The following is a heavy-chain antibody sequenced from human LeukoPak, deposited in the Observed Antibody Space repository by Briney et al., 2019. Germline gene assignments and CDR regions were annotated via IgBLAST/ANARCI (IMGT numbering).Heavy chain of an antibody. D-gene: IGHD6-19*01. CDR1: GFTFSRYA. Sequence: GGSLRLSCAASGFTFSRYAMNWVRQAPGKGPEWVSYISSGSSTIYYADSVKGRFTISRDNAKNSLYLQMNSLRDEDTAVYYCTRDSYSSGWYPDYWGQGTLVTVSS. CDR3: TRDSYSSGWYPDY. V-gene: IGHV3-48*02. CDR2: ISSGSSTI. J-gene: IGHJ4*02.